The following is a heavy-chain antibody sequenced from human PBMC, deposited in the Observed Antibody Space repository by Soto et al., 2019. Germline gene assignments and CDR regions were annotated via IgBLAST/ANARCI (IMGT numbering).Heavy chain of an antibody. CDR2: INHSGST. J-gene: IGHJ6*02. CDR1: GGSFSGYY. V-gene: IGHV4-34*01. Sequence: QVQLQQWGAGLLKPSETLSLTCAVYGGSFSGYYWSWIRQPPVKGLEWIGEINHSGSTNYNPSLKSRVTISVDTSKNQFSLKLSSVTAADTAVYYCAGHCSGGSCYPPYYGMDVWGQGTTVTVSS. CDR3: AGHCSGGSCYPPYYGMDV. D-gene: IGHD2-15*01.